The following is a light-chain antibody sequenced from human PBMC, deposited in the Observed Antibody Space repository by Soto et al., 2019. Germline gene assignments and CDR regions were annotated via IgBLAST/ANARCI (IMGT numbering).Light chain of an antibody. V-gene: IGKV3-11*01. J-gene: IGKJ1*01. CDR1: QSVGSS. CDR3: LQRGDWPPLT. CDR2: DAS. Sequence: EIVFTQSPATLSLSPGERATLSCRASQSVGSSLAWYQQKPGQAPRLLIYDASNRATGIPARFSGSGSGTDFTLTISSLESEDFAVYYCLQRGDWPPLTFGQGTKVEIK.